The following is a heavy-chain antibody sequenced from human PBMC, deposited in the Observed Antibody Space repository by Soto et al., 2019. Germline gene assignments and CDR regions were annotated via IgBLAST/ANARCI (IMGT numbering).Heavy chain of an antibody. CDR2: ISYDGSNK. CDR3: AWAYFDY. J-gene: IGHJ4*02. V-gene: IGHV3-30*03. CDR1: GFTFSSYG. Sequence: QVQLVESGGGVVQPGRSLRLSCAASGFTFSSYGMHWVRQAPGKGLEWVAVISYDGSNKYYADSVKGRFTISRDNSKNTLYLQMNSLRAEDTDVYYCAWAYFDYWGQGTLVTVSS.